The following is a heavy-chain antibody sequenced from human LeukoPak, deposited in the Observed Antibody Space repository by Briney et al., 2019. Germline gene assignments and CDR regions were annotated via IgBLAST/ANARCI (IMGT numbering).Heavy chain of an antibody. V-gene: IGHV1-18*01. J-gene: IGHJ4*02. CDR1: GYTFTSYG. CDR3: ARVNGDYEKTYYFDY. CDR2: ISAYNGNT. Sequence: ASVKVSCKASGYTFTSYGISWVRQAPGQGLEWMGWISAYNGNTNYAQKLQGRVTMTTDTSTSTAYMELRSLRSDDTAVYYCARVNGDYEKTYYFDYWGQGTLATVSS. D-gene: IGHD4-17*01.